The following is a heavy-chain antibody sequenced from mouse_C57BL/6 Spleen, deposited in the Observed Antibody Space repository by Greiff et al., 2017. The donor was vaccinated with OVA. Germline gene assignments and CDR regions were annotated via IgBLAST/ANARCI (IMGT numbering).Heavy chain of an antibody. V-gene: IGHV5-12*01. Sequence: EVHLVESGGGLVQPGGSLKLSCAASGFTFSDYYMYWVRQTPEKRLEWVAYISNGGGSTYYPDTVKGRFTISRDNAKNTLYLQMSRLKSEDTAMYDCASLAGTRYFDVWGTGTTVTVSS. CDR2: ISNGGGST. D-gene: IGHD4-1*01. J-gene: IGHJ1*03. CDR3: ASLAGTRYFDV. CDR1: GFTFSDYY.